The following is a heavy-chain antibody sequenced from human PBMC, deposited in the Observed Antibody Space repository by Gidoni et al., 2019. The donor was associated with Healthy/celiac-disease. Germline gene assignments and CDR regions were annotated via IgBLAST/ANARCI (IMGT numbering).Heavy chain of an antibody. CDR3: ARGFHYYDSSGYYFDY. D-gene: IGHD3-22*01. Sequence: QVQLQQRGAGLLKPSETLSLTCAVYGGSFSGYYWNWIRQPPGKGLEWIGEINHSGSTNYNPSLKSRVTISVDTSKNQFSLKLSSVTAADTAVYYCARGFHYYDSSGYYFDYWGQGTLVTVSS. CDR2: INHSGST. J-gene: IGHJ4*02. CDR1: GGSFSGYY. V-gene: IGHV4-34*01.